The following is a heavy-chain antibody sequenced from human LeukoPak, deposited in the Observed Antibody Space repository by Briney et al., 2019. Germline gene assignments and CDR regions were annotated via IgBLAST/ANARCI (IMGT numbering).Heavy chain of an antibody. CDR1: GFTFSSYG. CDR3: AKEVGYDSSGYLSY. D-gene: IGHD3-22*01. J-gene: IGHJ4*02. CDR2: IWYDGSNK. V-gene: IGHV3-33*06. Sequence: GGSLRLSCAASGFTFSSYGMHLVRQAPGKGLEWVAVIWYDGSNKYYADSVKGRFTISRDNSKNTLYLQMNSLRAEDTAVYYCAKEVGYDSSGYLSYWGQGTLVTVSS.